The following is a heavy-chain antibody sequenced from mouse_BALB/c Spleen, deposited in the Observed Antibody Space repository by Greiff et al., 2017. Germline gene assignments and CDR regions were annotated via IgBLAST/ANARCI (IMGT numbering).Heavy chain of an antibody. D-gene: IGHD4-1*01. CDR3: ARAGTGYWYFDV. CDR2: IWSDGST. J-gene: IGHJ1*01. CDR1: GFSLTSYG. Sequence: VKLVESGPDLVAPSQSLSITCTVSGFSLTSYGVHWVRQPPGKGLEWLVVIWSDGSTTYNSALKSRLSISKDNSKSQVFLKMNSLQTDDTAMYYCARAGTGYWYFDVWGAGTTVTVSS. V-gene: IGHV2-6-2*01.